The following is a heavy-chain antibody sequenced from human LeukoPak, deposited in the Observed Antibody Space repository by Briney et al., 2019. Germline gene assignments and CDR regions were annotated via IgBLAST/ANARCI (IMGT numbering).Heavy chain of an antibody. V-gene: IGHV3-33*01. CDR2: ICSDGSTK. CDR3: ARDFEPGY. D-gene: IGHD1-14*01. CDR1: GFTFSSYG. Sequence: PGRSLRLSCAASGFTFSSYGMHWVRQAPGKGLEWVSFICSDGSTKYYADSVKGRFTISRDNSKNSLYLQMNSLRAEDTAVYYCARDFEPGYWGQGTLVTVSS. J-gene: IGHJ4*02.